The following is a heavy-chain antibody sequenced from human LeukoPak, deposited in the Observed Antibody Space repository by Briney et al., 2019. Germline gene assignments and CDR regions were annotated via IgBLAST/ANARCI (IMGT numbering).Heavy chain of an antibody. CDR2: ISWNSGSI. CDR3: AKDIEKGAYGSGSSLLDY. V-gene: IGHV3-9*01. D-gene: IGHD3-10*01. J-gene: IGHJ4*02. Sequence: GRSLRLSCAASGFTFDDYAMHWVRQAPGKGLEWVSGISWNSGSIGYADSVKGRVTISRDNAKNSLYLQMNSLRAEDTALYYCAKDIEKGAYGSGSSLLDYWGQGTLVTVSS. CDR1: GFTFDDYA.